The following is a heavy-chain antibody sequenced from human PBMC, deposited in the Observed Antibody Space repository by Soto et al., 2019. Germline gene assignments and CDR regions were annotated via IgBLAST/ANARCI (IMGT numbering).Heavy chain of an antibody. D-gene: IGHD2-8*01. CDR1: GFTFSRYS. J-gene: IGHJ6*02. CDR2: ISSSGSPK. V-gene: IGHV3-48*02. CDR3: ARVYSYGMDV. Sequence: PGGSLRLSCAASGFTFSRYSMNWVRQAPGKGLEWVSYISSSGSPKYYADSVKGRFTISRDNAKNSLYLQMNSLRDEDTAVYYCARVYSYGMDVWGQGTKVTVSS.